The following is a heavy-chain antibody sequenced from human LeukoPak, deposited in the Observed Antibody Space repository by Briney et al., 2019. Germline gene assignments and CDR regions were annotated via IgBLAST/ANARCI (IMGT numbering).Heavy chain of an antibody. CDR2: ISYDGSNK. J-gene: IGHJ4*02. D-gene: IGHD5-12*01. Sequence: PGGSLRLSCAASGFTFSSYGMHWVRQAPGKGLEWVAVISYDGSNKYYADSVKGRFTISRDNSKNTLYLQMNSLRAEDTAVYYCAKGNIVATIGGMLDYWGQGTLVTVSS. V-gene: IGHV3-30*18. CDR3: AKGNIVATIGGMLDY. CDR1: GFTFSSYG.